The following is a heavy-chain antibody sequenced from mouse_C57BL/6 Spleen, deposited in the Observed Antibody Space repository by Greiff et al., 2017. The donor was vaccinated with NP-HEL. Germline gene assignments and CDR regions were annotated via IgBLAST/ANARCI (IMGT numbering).Heavy chain of an antibody. CDR1: GFTFSSYG. CDR3: ASSPPYYSNSFAY. J-gene: IGHJ3*01. CDR2: ISSGGSYT. Sequence: EVQVVESGGDLVKPGGSLKLSCAASGFTFSSYGMSWVRQTPDKRLEWVATISSGGSYTYYPDSVKGRFTISRDNAKNTLYLQMSSLKSEDTAMYYCASSPPYYSNSFAYWGQGTLVTVSA. V-gene: IGHV5-6*01. D-gene: IGHD2-5*01.